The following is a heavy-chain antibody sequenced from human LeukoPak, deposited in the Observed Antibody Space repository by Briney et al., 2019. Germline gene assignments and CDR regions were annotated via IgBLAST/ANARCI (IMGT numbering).Heavy chain of an antibody. V-gene: IGHV4-34*01. D-gene: IGHD6-13*01. CDR2: INHSGST. Sequence: SETLSLTCAVYGGSFSGYYWSWIRQPPGKGLEWIGEINHSGSTNYNPSLKSRVTVSVDTSKNQFSLKLSSVTAADTAVYYCARRATYSSSWYHYYYYYMDVWGKGTTVTISS. J-gene: IGHJ6*03. CDR3: ARRATYSSSWYHYYYYYMDV. CDR1: GGSFSGYY.